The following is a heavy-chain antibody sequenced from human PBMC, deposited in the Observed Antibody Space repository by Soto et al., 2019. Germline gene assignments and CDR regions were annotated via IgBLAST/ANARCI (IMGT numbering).Heavy chain of an antibody. Sequence: GGSLGLSCAASGFTFSNFAMSWVRQAPGKGLEWVSGISDSDGSTYYADSVKGRFTVSRDNSKNTLYLQMSSLRAEDTAVYYCAKDYDSSGHYYFIPIFDYWGQGALVTVSS. D-gene: IGHD3-22*01. CDR3: AKDYDSSGHYYFIPIFDY. CDR2: ISDSDGST. J-gene: IGHJ4*02. V-gene: IGHV3-23*01. CDR1: GFTFSNFA.